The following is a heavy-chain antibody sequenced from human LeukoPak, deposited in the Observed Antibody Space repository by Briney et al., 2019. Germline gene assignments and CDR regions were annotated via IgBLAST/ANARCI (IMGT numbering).Heavy chain of an antibody. J-gene: IGHJ4*02. Sequence: SETLSLTCTVSGGSISSSSYYWGWIRQPPGKGLEWIGSIYYSGSTYYNPSLKSRVTKSVDTSKNQFSLKLSSVTAADTAVYYCARLTVTDYYFDYWGQGTLVTVSS. D-gene: IGHD4-17*01. CDR1: GGSISSSSYY. CDR3: ARLTVTDYYFDY. V-gene: IGHV4-39*01. CDR2: IYYSGST.